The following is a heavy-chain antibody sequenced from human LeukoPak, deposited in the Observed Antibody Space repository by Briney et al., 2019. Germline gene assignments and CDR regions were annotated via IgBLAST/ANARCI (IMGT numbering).Heavy chain of an antibody. D-gene: IGHD7-27*01. CDR1: GFTFSSYV. CDR2: IWYGGFNK. Sequence: PGRSLRLSCAASGFTFSSYVMHCVRQAPGKGLEWVAVIWYGGFNKYYVDSVKGRFTISRDNSKNTLYLQMNSLRAEDTAVYYCARDLGNWGWNDFWGQGTLVTVSS. CDR3: ARDLGNWGWNDF. J-gene: IGHJ4*02. V-gene: IGHV3-33*01.